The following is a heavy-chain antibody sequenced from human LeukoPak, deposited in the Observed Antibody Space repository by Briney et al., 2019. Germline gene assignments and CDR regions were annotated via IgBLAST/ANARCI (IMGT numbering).Heavy chain of an antibody. Sequence: GGSLRLSCTVSGFSVSTSGMSWVRQAPGKGLEWVAVIWYDGSNKYYADSVKGRFTISRDNSKNTLYLQMNSLRAEDTAVYYCATTDVWGQGTTVTVSS. CDR1: GFSVSTSG. J-gene: IGHJ6*02. CDR2: IWYDGSNK. V-gene: IGHV3-33*08. CDR3: ATTDV.